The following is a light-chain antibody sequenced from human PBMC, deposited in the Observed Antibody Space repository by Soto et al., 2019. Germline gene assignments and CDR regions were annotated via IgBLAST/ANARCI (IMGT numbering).Light chain of an antibody. CDR3: QQSYSTPFT. CDR2: AAS. J-gene: IGKJ3*01. CDR1: QSISTD. Sequence: DIQMTQSPSSLSASVGDRVTITGRASQSISTDLNWYQQKAGKVPKVMIHAASSLQSGVPSRFSGSGSGTDFTLTISSLQPEDFGTYYCQQSYSTPFTFAPGTKVDI. V-gene: IGKV1-39*01.